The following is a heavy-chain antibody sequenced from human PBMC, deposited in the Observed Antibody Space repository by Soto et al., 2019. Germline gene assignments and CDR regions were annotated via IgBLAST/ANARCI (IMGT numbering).Heavy chain of an antibody. V-gene: IGHV3-11*06. J-gene: IGHJ4*02. D-gene: IGHD4-17*01. CDR2: ISHWSDYT. CDR3: ARTRNDYGYYYFEM. CDR1: GFTLSDYY. Sequence: QVQLVESGGGVVKPGGSLRLSCAAAGFTLSDYYMSWIRQAPGQGLAWISYISHWSDYTHFADSVEGRFTISRDNANNSLFLQMDSLRADDTGIYYCARTRNDYGYYYFEMWGQGTLVTVSS.